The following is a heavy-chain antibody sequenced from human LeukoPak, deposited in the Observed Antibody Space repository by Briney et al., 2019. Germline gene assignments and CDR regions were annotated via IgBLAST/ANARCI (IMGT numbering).Heavy chain of an antibody. V-gene: IGHV4-4*07. CDR3: ARAQRGYSFVFDL. D-gene: IGHD5-18*01. CDR1: GVSISSYY. CDR2: TYTSGSL. Sequence: SETLSLTCTVSGVSISSYYWSWIRQPAGKGLEWIGRTYTSGSLNYNPSLKSRVTMSVDTSKNQFSLKLNSVTAADTAVYYCARAQRGYSFVFDLWGLGTLATVSS. J-gene: IGHJ4*02.